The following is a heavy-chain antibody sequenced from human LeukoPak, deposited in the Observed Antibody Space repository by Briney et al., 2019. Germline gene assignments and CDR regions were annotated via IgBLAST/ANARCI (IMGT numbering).Heavy chain of an antibody. CDR3: ARVWGYDSSGYCPDAFDI. V-gene: IGHV3-20*04. D-gene: IGHD3-22*01. Sequence: GGSLRLSCAASGFTFSSYAMSWVRQAPGKGLEWVSGINWNGGSTGYADSVKGRFTISRDNAKNSLYLQMNSLRAEDTTLYYCARVWGYDSSGYCPDAFDIWGQGTMVTVSS. CDR2: INWNGGST. CDR1: GFTFSSYA. J-gene: IGHJ3*02.